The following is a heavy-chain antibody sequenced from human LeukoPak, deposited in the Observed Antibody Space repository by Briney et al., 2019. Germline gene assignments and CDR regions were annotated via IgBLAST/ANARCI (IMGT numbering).Heavy chain of an antibody. D-gene: IGHD1-26*01. CDR1: GFTFSSYA. J-gene: IGHJ4*02. CDR3: AKCADPPHGGSYYFFDY. V-gene: IGHV3-23*01. Sequence: PGGSLRLSCAASGFTFSSYAMSWVRQAPGKGLEWVSAISGSGGSTYYADSVKGRFTISRDNSKNTPYLQMNSLRAEDTAVYYCAKCADPPHGGSYYFFDYWGQGTLVTVSS. CDR2: ISGSGGST.